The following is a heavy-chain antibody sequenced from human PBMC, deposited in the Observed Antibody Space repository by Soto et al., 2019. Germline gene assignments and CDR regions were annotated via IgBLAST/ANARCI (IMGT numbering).Heavy chain of an antibody. CDR1: GFSFSDNL. J-gene: IGHJ3*01. D-gene: IGHD2-8*01. CDR2: INPDNGNT. Sequence: QVQLVQSGAEVRKPGASVNISCRASGFSFSDNLINWVRQAPGQGLEWMGWINPDNGNTRYSETFPGRVTISRHSSASIGYVEVSDLTSEDTAVYYCARDMLSVGPRANDAFDVWGQGTMVTVSS. V-gene: IGHV1-3*01. CDR3: ARDMLSVGPRANDAFDV.